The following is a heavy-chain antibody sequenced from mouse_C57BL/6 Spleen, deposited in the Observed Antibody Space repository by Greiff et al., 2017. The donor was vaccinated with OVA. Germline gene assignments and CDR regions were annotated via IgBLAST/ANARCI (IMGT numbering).Heavy chain of an antibody. J-gene: IGHJ2*01. CDR2: IDPSDSYT. V-gene: IGHV1-69*01. Sequence: QVQLKESGAELVMPGASVKLSCKASGYTFTSYWMHWVKQRPGQGLEWIGEIDPSDSYTNYNQKFKGKSTLTVDKSSSTAYMQLSSLTSEDSAVYYCARSTYYGSLYYFDYWGQGTTLTVSS. CDR1: GYTFTSYW. D-gene: IGHD1-1*01. CDR3: ARSTYYGSLYYFDY.